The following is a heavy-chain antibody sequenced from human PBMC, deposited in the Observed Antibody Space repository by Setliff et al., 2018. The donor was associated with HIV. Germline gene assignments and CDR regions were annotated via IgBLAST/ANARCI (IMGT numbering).Heavy chain of an antibody. V-gene: IGHV4-61*01. Sequence: ETLSLTCTVSGGSVGSGSYYWSWVRQPPGKGLEWIGYIYYTGSTNYNPSLKSRLTISVDTSKNQFSLKLRSVTAADTAVYYCARAPTHYFGNNKSSWPDACDIWGLGTMVTVSS. J-gene: IGHJ3*02. D-gene: IGHD3-10*01. CDR1: GGSVGSGSYY. CDR3: ARAPTHYFGNNKSSWPDACDI. CDR2: IYYTGST.